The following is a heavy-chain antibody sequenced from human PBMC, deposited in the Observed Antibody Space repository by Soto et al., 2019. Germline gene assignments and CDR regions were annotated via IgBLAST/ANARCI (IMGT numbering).Heavy chain of an antibody. CDR2: INADGSEK. D-gene: IGHD3-22*01. CDR3: AKAKFYYDSSPYDS. V-gene: IGHV3-43D*04. Sequence: PGGSLRLSCAVSGFTFADYSVHWVRQSAGKGLEWVSFINADGSEKYYADSVRGRFTISRDNSKDSFYLQMNSLRLEDTAMYYCAKAKFYYDSSPYDSWGQGTLVAVCS. CDR1: GFTFADYS. J-gene: IGHJ4*02.